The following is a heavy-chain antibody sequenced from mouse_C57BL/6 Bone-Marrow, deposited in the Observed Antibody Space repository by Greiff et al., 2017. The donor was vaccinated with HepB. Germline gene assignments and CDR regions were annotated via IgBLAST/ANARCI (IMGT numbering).Heavy chain of an antibody. CDR3: ARGWVLLERVYYFDY. V-gene: IGHV1-81*01. CDR2: IYPRSGNT. D-gene: IGHD2-3*01. J-gene: IGHJ2*01. Sequence: LQESGAELARPGASVKLSCKASGYTFTSYGISWVKQRTGQGLEWIGEIYPRSGNTYYNEKFKGKATLTADKSSSTAYMELRSLTSEDSAVYFCARGWVLLERVYYFDYWGQGTTLTVSS. CDR1: GYTFTSYG.